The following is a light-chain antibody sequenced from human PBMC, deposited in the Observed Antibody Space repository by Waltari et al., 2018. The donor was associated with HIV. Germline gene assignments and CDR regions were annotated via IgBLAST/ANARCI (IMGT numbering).Light chain of an antibody. CDR2: KAS. J-gene: IGKJ1*01. Sequence: DIQLTQAPSILSASVGDRVTVTRRASQSISNSFAWYQVTAGTAPKLLFYKASRLNSGVPSRFSGRGSGTDFTLTISSLQSDDFATYYCQQNNVYSTFGQGTKVEIK. V-gene: IGKV1-5*03. CDR1: QSISNS. CDR3: QQNNVYST.